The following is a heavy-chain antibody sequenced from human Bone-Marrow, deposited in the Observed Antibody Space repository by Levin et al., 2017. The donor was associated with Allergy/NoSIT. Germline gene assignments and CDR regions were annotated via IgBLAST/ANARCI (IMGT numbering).Heavy chain of an antibody. D-gene: IGHD2-8*02. CDR3: ARGIIGDVRVAHKEAFDI. CDR2: ISSSGSDM. J-gene: IGHJ3*02. CDR1: GFSIYS. Sequence: GGSLRLSCTVSGFSIYSINWVRQAPGKGLEWVSSISSSGSDMCYVDSVKGRFTISRDNAKNSLTLQMNSLRAEDTAVYYCARGIIGDVRVAHKEAFDIWGQGTMVSVSS. V-gene: IGHV3-21*01.